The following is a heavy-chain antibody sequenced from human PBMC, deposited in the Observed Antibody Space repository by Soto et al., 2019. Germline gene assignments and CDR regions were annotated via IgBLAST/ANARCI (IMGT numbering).Heavy chain of an antibody. Sequence: QVTLKESGPVLVKPTETLTLTCTVSGFSLSNAKMGVTWIRQPPGKALEWLAHIFSDDKKYYNPSLKTTLIISKDTSKSLVFLSMTNMDPVDTATSFCARIEPGDAGGYFDYWGQGSLVTVSS. CDR3: ARIEPGDAGGYFDY. J-gene: IGHJ4*02. CDR1: GFSLSNAKMG. V-gene: IGHV2-26*01. CDR2: IFSDDKK.